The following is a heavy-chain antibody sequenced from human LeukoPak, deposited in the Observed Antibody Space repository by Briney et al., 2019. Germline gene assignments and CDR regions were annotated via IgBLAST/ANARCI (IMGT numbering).Heavy chain of an antibody. J-gene: IGHJ4*02. CDR3: ARLLRIGNTGYYHDS. D-gene: IGHD3-9*01. Sequence: ASVKVSCKASGYSFTSSTDSDVNWVRQAPGQGLEWLGWMNPNNGRAGYAQKFQGRVTMTRNTSISTAYMELSSLRSEDTAVYYCARLLRIGNTGYYHDSWGQGTLVTVSS. CDR1: GYSFTSSTDSD. CDR2: MNPNNGRA. V-gene: IGHV1-8*01.